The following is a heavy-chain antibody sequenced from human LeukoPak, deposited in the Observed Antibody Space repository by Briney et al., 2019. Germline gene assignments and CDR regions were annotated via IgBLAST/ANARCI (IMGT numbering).Heavy chain of an antibody. V-gene: IGHV3-23*01. D-gene: IGHD5-18*01. CDR3: ASARGSNYGSLGD. CDR2: ISGSGGSI. J-gene: IGHJ4*02. CDR1: GFTFSNYV. Sequence: GGSLRLSCAASGFTFSNYVMSWVRQAPGKGLEWVSGISGSGGSIYYADSVKGRFTISRDSSKNTLNLQMNSLRAEDTAVYYCASARGSNYGSLGDWGQGTLVTVSS.